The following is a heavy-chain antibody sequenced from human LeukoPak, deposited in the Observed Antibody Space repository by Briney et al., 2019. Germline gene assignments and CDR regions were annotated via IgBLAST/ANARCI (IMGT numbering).Heavy chain of an antibody. J-gene: IGHJ5*02. Sequence: ASVKVSCKASGYIFTSYAMHWVRQAPGQSLEWMGWINAGNGDTKYSQRFQGRVTITRDTSASTAYMELSSLRSEDTAMYYCARVGCRSTTCFRTYQFDPWGQGTLVIVSS. CDR2: INAGNGDT. D-gene: IGHD2/OR15-2a*01. CDR3: ARVGCRSTTCFRTYQFDP. V-gene: IGHV1-3*01. CDR1: GYIFTSYA.